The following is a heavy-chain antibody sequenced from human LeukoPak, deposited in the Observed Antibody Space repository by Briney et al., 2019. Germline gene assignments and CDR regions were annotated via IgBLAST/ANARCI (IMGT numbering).Heavy chain of an antibody. CDR2: ISSSSSYI. CDR1: GFTFSDYY. Sequence: PGGSLRLSCAASGFTFSDYYMSWIRQAPGKGLEWVSYISSSSSYIYYADSVKGRFTISRDNAKNSLYLQMNSLRAEDTAVYYCARKDSSGYYPDYWGQGTLVTVSS. D-gene: IGHD3-22*01. V-gene: IGHV3-11*06. CDR3: ARKDSSGYYPDY. J-gene: IGHJ4*02.